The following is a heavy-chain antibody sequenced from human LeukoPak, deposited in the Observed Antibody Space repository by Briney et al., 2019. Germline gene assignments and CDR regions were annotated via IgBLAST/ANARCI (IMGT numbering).Heavy chain of an antibody. D-gene: IGHD2-2*01. CDR1: GGSVTNYY. CDR2: VYYSGST. J-gene: IGHJ3*02. V-gene: IGHV4-59*02. Sequence: SETLSLICTVSGGSVTNYYWSWIRQPPGKGLEWIGYVYYSGSTNYNPSLKWRVSISVDTSKNQFSLNLTSVTAGDTAVYYCARVGCSSANCPRRNAFDIWGQGTMVTVSS. CDR3: ARVGCSSANCPRRNAFDI.